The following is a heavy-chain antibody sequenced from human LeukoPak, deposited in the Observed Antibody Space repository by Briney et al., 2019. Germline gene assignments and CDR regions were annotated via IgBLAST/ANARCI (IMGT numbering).Heavy chain of an antibody. CDR2: IYPGDSDT. D-gene: IGHD5-18*01. V-gene: IGHV5-51*01. Sequence: GESLQISCKGSGYSFTSYWIGWVRQLPGKGLEWMGIIYPGDSDTRYSPSFQGQVTISADKSISTAYLQWSSLKASDTAMYYCARPEEYSYGYVNYWGQGTLVTVSS. CDR3: ARPEEYSYGYVNY. J-gene: IGHJ4*02. CDR1: GYSFTSYW.